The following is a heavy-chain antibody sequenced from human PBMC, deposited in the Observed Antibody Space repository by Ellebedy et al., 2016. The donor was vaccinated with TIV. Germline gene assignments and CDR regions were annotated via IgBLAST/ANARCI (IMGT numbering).Heavy chain of an antibody. D-gene: IGHD3-16*01. CDR2: IDFDGSGT. Sequence: GESLKISCAASESTFSNYWMHWVRQAPGKGLVWVSRIDFDGSGTSYVDSVKGRFTISRDNSKNTLYLQINSLRAEDTAVYYCAKDLRGGGLDYWGQGTLVTVSS. V-gene: IGHV3-74*01. J-gene: IGHJ4*02. CDR3: AKDLRGGGLDY. CDR1: ESTFSNYW.